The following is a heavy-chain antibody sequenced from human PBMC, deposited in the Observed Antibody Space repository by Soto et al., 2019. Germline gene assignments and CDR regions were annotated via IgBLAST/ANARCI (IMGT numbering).Heavy chain of an antibody. D-gene: IGHD1-26*01. Sequence: PSLTVSCKGSCYTFTSNGIIWVRQAPGQGLEWRGWIIAYNGDTNYAHKPQCRFTMTTDTSTITSYMELISLISDDTAAHYGARRVGATGMGWFDPWGQGTLVTV. J-gene: IGHJ5*02. CDR3: ARRVGATGMGWFDP. V-gene: IGHV1-18*04. CDR2: IIAYNGDT. CDR1: CYTFTSNG.